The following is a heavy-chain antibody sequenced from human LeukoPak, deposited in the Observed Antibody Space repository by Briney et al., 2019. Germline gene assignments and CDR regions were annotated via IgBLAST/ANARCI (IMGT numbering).Heavy chain of an antibody. CDR1: GFTFDDYA. D-gene: IGHD3-22*01. CDR3: AKSYYYDSSGYFDY. V-gene: IGHV3-9*01. CDR2: ISWNSGSI. J-gene: IGHJ4*02. Sequence: GGSLRLSCAASGFTFDDYAMHWVRQAPGKGLEWVSGISWNSGSIGYADSVKGRFTISRDNAKNSLYLQMNSLRAEDTALYYCAKSYYYDSSGYFDYWGQGTLVTVSS.